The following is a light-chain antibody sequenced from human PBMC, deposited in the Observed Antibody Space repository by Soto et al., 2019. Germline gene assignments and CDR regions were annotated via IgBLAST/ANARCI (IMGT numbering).Light chain of an antibody. CDR3: QQHSHWPPT. J-gene: IGKJ1*01. V-gene: IGKV3-11*01. CDR2: HAS. CDR1: ESVDNY. Sequence: EIVLTQSPATLSSSPGERVTLSCRASESVDNYLAWYQQRPGQAPRLLIYHASNTATGVPARFSGSGSGTDFTLTVSSLEPEDFAVYFCQQHSHWPPTFGQGIKVEIK.